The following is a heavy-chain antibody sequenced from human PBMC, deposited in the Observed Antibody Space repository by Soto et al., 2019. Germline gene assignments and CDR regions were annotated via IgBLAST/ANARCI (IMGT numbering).Heavy chain of an antibody. CDR3: ATKPNGLYYFDY. CDR2: IYSSGVT. V-gene: IGHV4-31*03. J-gene: IGHJ4*02. CDR1: GGSISSAGYY. Sequence: QVQLQESGPRLVQPSQTLSLTCTVSGGSISSAGYYWSWIRQHPGKGLEWIGYIYSSGVTYYEPALKSRVTMSVEMSKNQFSLRLSSVTAADTAVYYCATKPNGLYYFDYWGQGALVTVSS. D-gene: IGHD2-8*01.